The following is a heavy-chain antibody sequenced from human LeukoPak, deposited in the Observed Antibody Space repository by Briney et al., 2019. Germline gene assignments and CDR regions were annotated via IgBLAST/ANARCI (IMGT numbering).Heavy chain of an antibody. CDR2: IRYDGSNK. V-gene: IGHV3-30*02. CDR1: GVTFSSYG. Sequence: GGALRLSCAASGVTFSSYGMHWVRQAPGKGLERVEFIRYDGSNKYYADSVKGRFTISRDNSKNTLYLQMNSLRAEDTAVYYCAKERKWLRLFDYWGQGTLVTVSS. D-gene: IGHD5-12*01. J-gene: IGHJ4*02. CDR3: AKERKWLRLFDY.